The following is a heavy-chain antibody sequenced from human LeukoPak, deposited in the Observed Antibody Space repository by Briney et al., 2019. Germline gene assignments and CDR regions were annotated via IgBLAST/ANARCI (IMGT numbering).Heavy chain of an antibody. CDR2: IKADGGEK. J-gene: IGHJ3*02. Sequence: GGSLRLSCAASGFTFSTYWMNWFRQAPGKGLEWVAKIKADGGEKDHVASVKGRFTISRDNAENSLYLQMNSLRAEDTALYYCAKDRRKLLDAFDIWGQGTMVTVSS. V-gene: IGHV3-7*03. CDR3: AKDRRKLLDAFDI. D-gene: IGHD3-10*01. CDR1: GFTFSTYW.